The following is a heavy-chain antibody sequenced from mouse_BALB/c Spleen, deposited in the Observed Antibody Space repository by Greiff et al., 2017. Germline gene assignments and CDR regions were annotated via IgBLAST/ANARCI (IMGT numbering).Heavy chain of an antibody. D-gene: IGHD2-12*01. V-gene: IGHV1-5*01. CDR2: IYPGNSDT. J-gene: IGHJ3*01. CDR1: GYSFTSYW. Sequence: VQLQQSGTVLARPGASVKMSCKASGYSFTSYWMHWVKQRPGQGLEWIGAIYPGNSDTSYNQKFKGKAKLTAVTSASTAYMELSSLTNEDSAVYYCTRATIEAWFAYWGQGTLVTVSA. CDR3: TRATIEAWFAY.